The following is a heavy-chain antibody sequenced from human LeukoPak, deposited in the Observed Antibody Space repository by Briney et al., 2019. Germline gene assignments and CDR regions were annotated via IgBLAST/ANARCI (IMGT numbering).Heavy chain of an antibody. J-gene: IGHJ4*02. CDR2: IYDSGNT. CDR3: AGNSSKWPS. D-gene: IGHD6-13*01. V-gene: IGHV4-59*03. CDR1: GGSLSSYY. Sequence: SETLSLTCTVSGGSLSSYYWSWIRQPPGKGLEWIGCIYDSGNTNYNPSLKSRVTISLDTSKNQFSLKLNSVTAADTAVYYCAGNSSKWPSRGQGTLVTASS.